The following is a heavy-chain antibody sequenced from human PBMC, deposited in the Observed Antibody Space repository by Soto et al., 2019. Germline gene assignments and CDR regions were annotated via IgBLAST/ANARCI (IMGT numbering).Heavy chain of an antibody. Sequence: QVQLVQSGAEVKKPGSSVKVSCKTSGDPFTSYAISWVRQAPGQGLEWVGGFIPILDTPNYAQKFQGRLTITADESTSTLYIQRSSLRSGDTAIYYCAREHEFYFDYWGQGTLVTVSS. D-gene: IGHD3-10*01. CDR3: AREHEFYFDY. CDR2: FIPILDTP. CDR1: GDPFTSYA. J-gene: IGHJ4*02. V-gene: IGHV1-69*11.